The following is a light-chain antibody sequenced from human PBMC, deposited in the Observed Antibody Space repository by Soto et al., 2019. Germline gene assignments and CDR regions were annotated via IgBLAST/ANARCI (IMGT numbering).Light chain of an antibody. J-gene: IGLJ1*01. Sequence: QSVLTQPPSASGTPGQRVTFSCSGSSSNIGINTVNWYRQLPGTAPQLLMSDNHRRPSGVPDRFSGSKSGTSASLAISGLQSEDEATYFCAAWDVSLKGFVFGTGTKVTVL. V-gene: IGLV1-44*01. CDR3: AAWDVSLKGFV. CDR1: SSNIGINT. CDR2: DNH.